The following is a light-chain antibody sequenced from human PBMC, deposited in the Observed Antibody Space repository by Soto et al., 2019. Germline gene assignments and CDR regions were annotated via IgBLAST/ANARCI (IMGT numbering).Light chain of an antibody. J-gene: IGKJ2*01. Sequence: DIQLTQSPSSVSASLGDRVTITCRSSEDISTWLAWFLQKPGQAPKLLIHGTSNMASGIPDRFSGSRSGTDFTLTISRLEPEDFAVYYCQQYGSSPYTLGQGTKVDIK. CDR3: QQYGSSPYT. V-gene: IGKV1-NL1*01. CDR2: GTS. CDR1: EDISTW.